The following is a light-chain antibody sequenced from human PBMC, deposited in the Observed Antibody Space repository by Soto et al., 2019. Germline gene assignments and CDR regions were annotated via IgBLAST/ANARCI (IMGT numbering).Light chain of an antibody. Sequence: QSVLTQPASVSGSPGQSITISCTGTSSDVGGYNYVSWYQQHPGKAPKLMIYEVSNRPSGVSNRFSGSKSGNTASLTISGLQAEDVADYYCSSYTRSRTRYVFGSGSNVAVL. CDR3: SSYTRSRTRYV. CDR1: SSDVGGYNY. CDR2: EVS. V-gene: IGLV2-14*01. J-gene: IGLJ1*01.